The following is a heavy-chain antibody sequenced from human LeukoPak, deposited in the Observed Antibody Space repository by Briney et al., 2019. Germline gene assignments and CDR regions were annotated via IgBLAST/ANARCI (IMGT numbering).Heavy chain of an antibody. CDR1: GYTFTSYF. J-gene: IGHJ3*02. CDR2: INPNSGDT. V-gene: IGHV1-2*06. Sequence: ASLKVSCKASGYTFTSYFMHWVRRAPGQGLEWMGRINPNSGDTKFAQKFQGRVTLTRDTSISTPCMELTSLTSADTAVYYCARDIGFRNAFNIWGQGTLVTVSP. CDR3: ARDIGFRNAFNI. D-gene: IGHD3-10*01.